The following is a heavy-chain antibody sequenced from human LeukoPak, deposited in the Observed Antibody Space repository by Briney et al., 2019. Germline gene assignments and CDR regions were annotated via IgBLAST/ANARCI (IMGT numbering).Heavy chain of an antibody. D-gene: IGHD6-13*01. CDR1: GGSISSGSYY. CDR2: IYTSGST. Sequence: PSQTLSLTCTVSGGSISSGSYYWSWIRQPAGKGREWIGRIYTSGSTNYNPSLKSRVTISVDTSKNQFSLKLSSVTAADTAVYYCARAVSRGSSSWYLPTVNWFDPWGQGTLVTVSS. CDR3: ARAVSRGSSSWYLPTVNWFDP. V-gene: IGHV4-61*02. J-gene: IGHJ5*02.